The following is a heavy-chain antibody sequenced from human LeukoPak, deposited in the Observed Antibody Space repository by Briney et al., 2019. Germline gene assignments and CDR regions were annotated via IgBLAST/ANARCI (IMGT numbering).Heavy chain of an antibody. J-gene: IGHJ3*02. Sequence: SETRSLTCTVSGGSISSYYWSWIRQPPGKGLEWIGYIYYSGSTNYNPSLKSRVTISVDTSKNQFSLKLSSVTAADTAVYYCARDTGYDILTGFHDAFDIWGQGTMVTVSS. V-gene: IGHV4-59*01. CDR1: GGSISSYY. CDR2: IYYSGST. CDR3: ARDTGYDILTGFHDAFDI. D-gene: IGHD3-9*01.